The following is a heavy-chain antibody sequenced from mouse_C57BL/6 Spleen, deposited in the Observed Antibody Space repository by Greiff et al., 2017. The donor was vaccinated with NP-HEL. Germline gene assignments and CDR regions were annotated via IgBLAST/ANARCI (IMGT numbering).Heavy chain of an antibody. CDR2: INPSNGGT. D-gene: IGHD2-4*01. J-gene: IGHJ3*01. CDR3: ARDYYDYAWFAY. Sequence: QPQQPGTALVPPFSPFPLSFPSSFSPFPLSFLPFFPPIPLQCLYWIGNINPSNGGTNYNEKFKSKATLTVDKSSSTAYMQLSSLTSEDSAVYYCARDYYDYAWFAYWGQGTLVTVSA. V-gene: IGHV1-53*01. CDR1: FSPFPLSF.